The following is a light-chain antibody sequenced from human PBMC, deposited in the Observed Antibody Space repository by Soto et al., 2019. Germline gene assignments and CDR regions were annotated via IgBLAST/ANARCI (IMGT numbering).Light chain of an antibody. Sequence: EIVLTQSPATLSLSPGERATLSCRASQTLDNYLDWSQQRPGQAPRLLIYDASNRATDIPARFSGSGSGTDFTLTISXLEPEDFAVYYCQQRFTWLTFGGGTKVDIK. CDR2: DAS. J-gene: IGKJ4*01. CDR3: QQRFTWLT. CDR1: QTLDNY. V-gene: IGKV3-11*01.